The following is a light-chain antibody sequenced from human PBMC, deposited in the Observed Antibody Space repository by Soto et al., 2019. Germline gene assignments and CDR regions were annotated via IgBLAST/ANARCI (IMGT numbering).Light chain of an antibody. CDR3: TSYTSSSTLV. J-gene: IGLJ1*01. CDR1: SSDVGTYNY. V-gene: IGLV2-14*01. Sequence: QSALTQLRSVSGSPGQSVTISCTGTSSDVGTYNYVSWYQHHPGKAPKLIIYEVSNRPSGVSNRFSGSKSGSTASLTISGLQAEDEADYHCTSYTSSSTLVFGTGTKVNVL. CDR2: EVS.